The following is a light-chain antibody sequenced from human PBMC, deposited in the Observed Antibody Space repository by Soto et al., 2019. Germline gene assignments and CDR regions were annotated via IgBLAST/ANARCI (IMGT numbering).Light chain of an antibody. V-gene: IGLV2-14*01. CDR2: DVS. J-gene: IGLJ1*01. CDR1: SSDVGGYNY. CDR3: NSYAGTSYV. Sequence: QSVLTQPASVSGTPGQSITISCTGTSSDVGGYNYVSWYQQYPGKAPKLIIYDVSNRPSGVSCRFSGSKSGNTASPTISELQAEDEADYYCNSYAGTSYVFGTGTKLTVL.